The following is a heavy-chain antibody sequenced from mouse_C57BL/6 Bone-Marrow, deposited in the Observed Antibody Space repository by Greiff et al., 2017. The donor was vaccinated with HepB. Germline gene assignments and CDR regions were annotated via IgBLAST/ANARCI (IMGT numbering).Heavy chain of an antibody. CDR3: AREGITTVVATDYAMDY. CDR1: GYTFTDYY. CDR2: INPNNGGT. V-gene: IGHV1-26*01. Sequence: EVQLQQSGPELVKPGASVKISCKASGYTFTDYYMNWVKQSPGKSLEWIGDINPNNGGTSYNQKFKGKATLTVDKSSSTAYMQLRSLTSEDSAVYYCAREGITTVVATDYAMDYGGQGTSVTVTA. J-gene: IGHJ4*01. D-gene: IGHD1-1*01.